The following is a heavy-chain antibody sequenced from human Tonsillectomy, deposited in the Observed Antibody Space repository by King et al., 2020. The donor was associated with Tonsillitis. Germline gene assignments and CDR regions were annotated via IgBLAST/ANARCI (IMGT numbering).Heavy chain of an antibody. CDR2: INSDQINT. Sequence: VQLVESGGDLVQPGGSLRLSCAASGITLTSYRVHWVRQAPGKGLVWVSLINSDQINTKYADSVKGRFTVSRDNAKNTVYLQMNSLRAEDTAVYYCYSRVGPTHSQAVDIWGQGTMVTVSS. CDR3: YSRVGPTHSQAVDI. CDR1: GITLTSYR. D-gene: IGHD1-26*01. J-gene: IGHJ3*02. V-gene: IGHV3-74*03.